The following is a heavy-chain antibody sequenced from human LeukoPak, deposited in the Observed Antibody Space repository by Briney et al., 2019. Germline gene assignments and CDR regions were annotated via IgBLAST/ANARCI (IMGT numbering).Heavy chain of an antibody. CDR1: GGSISSHY. Sequence: SETLSLTCTVSGGSISSHYWSWIRQPPGKGLEWIGYIYYTGTTNYNSPLKSRLTISIDTSKNQFSLKLSSVTAADTAVYYCARGTPYDFWSGYYTPQFDPWGQGTLVTVSS. V-gene: IGHV4-59*11. J-gene: IGHJ5*02. CDR2: IYYTGTT. CDR3: ARGTPYDFWSGYYTPQFDP. D-gene: IGHD3-3*01.